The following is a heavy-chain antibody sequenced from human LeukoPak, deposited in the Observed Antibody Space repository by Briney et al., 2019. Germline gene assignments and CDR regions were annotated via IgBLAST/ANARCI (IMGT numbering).Heavy chain of an antibody. V-gene: IGHV3-74*01. D-gene: IGHD6-19*01. Sequence: GGSLRLSCAASGFTFSKYWVLWVRQAPGKGLESVSRINTDGTVTTYADSVKGRFTVSRDSADNTMFLQMNSVRDEDTAVYYCATKQWLAPPPDSWGQGTPVTVSS. CDR2: INTDGTVT. J-gene: IGHJ4*02. CDR1: GFTFSKYW. CDR3: ATKQWLAPPPDS.